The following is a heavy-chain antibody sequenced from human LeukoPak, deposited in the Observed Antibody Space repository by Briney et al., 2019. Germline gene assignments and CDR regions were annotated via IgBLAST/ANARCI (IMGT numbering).Heavy chain of an antibody. J-gene: IGHJ6*03. CDR3: ARGRRVAVKRPYYYYMDV. CDR1: GGSFSGYY. V-gene: IGHV4-34*01. CDR2: INHSGST. D-gene: IGHD3-22*01. Sequence: SETLSLTCAVYGGSFSGYYWSWIRQPPGKGLEWIGEINHSGSTNYNPSLKSRVTISVDTSKNQFSLKLSSVTAADTAVYYCARGRRVAVKRPYYYYMDVWGKGTTVTVSS.